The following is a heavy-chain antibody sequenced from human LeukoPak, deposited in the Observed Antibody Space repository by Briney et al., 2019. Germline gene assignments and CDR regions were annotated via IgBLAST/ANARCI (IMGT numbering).Heavy chain of an antibody. J-gene: IGHJ5*02. CDR1: GGTLSSYA. CDR3: AREERDIVVVVAATGLYNWFDP. CDR2: IIPILGIA. V-gene: IGHV1-69*04. D-gene: IGHD2-15*01. Sequence: SVKVSCKASGGTLSSYAISWVRQAPGQGLEWMGRIIPILGIANYAQKFQGRVTITADKSTSTAYMELSSLRSEDTAVYYCAREERDIVVVVAATGLYNWFDPWGQGTLVTVSS.